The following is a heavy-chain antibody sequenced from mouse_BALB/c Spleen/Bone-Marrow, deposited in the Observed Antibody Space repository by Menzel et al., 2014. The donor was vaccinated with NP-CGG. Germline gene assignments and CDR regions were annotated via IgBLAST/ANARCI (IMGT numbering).Heavy chain of an antibody. CDR1: GYSFTDYT. Sequence: VQLQQPGPELVMPGSSVKMSCKTSGYSFTDYTIHWVKQSHGKSLEWIGGFNPNNGGANYNQKFKDKATLTLDKSSRTAYMEFRSLTFEDSAVYYCARAGWYDYWGQGTTLTVSS. CDR3: ARAGWYDY. J-gene: IGHJ2*01. D-gene: IGHD1-1*02. V-gene: IGHV1-22*01. CDR2: FNPNNGGA.